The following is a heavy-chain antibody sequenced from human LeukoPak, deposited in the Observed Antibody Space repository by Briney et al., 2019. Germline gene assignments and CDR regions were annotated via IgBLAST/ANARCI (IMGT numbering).Heavy chain of an antibody. CDR1: GGSNTSYY. CDR2: SHPSGNS. Sequence: PSETLSLTCTVSGGSNTSYYWSWIRQLPGKGLEWIGYSHPSGNSNYSPSLKSRVTISIDTSRNQFSLKLSSVTAADTAVYYCARKAPKKAWFDPWGQGTLVTVSS. V-gene: IGHV4-4*09. CDR3: ARKAPKKAWFDP. J-gene: IGHJ5*02.